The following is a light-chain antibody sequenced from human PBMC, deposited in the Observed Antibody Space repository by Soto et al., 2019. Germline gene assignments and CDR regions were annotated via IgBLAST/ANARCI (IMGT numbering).Light chain of an antibody. J-gene: IGKJ2*01. V-gene: IGKV1-39*01. CDR3: QQSYSTPYT. Sequence: DIQMTQSPSFLSASLGDRVTITCRASQTISSFLYWYQQRPEKAPKLLMYATSNLHSGVPSRFSGAGSGTDFTLTINSLQPEDFATYYCQQSYSTPYTFGQGTKL. CDR2: ATS. CDR1: QTISSF.